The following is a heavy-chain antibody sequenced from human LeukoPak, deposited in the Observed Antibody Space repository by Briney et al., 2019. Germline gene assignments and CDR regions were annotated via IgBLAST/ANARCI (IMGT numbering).Heavy chain of an antibody. D-gene: IGHD2-2*01. J-gene: IGHJ4*02. CDR1: GFTFSDHY. CDR2: IRNKARGYTT. CDR3: AKELLVVPAATPDY. Sequence: GGSLRLSCAASGFTFSDHYMDWVRQAPGKGLEWVGRIRNKARGYTTEYAASVKGRFTISRDDSKNSVYLQMNSLRAEDTAVYYCAKELLVVPAATPDYRGQGTLVTVSS. V-gene: IGHV3-72*01.